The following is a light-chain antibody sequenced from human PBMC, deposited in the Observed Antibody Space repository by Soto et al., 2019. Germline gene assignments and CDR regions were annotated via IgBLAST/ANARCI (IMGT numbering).Light chain of an antibody. Sequence: EIVLTQSPATLSLAPGERATLSCRASLSIDSHLAWYQQKPGQAPRPLIFDVSNRATGIPARFSGSGSGTDFTLTISSLESEDFAVYYCQQRFNWPLTFGGGTKVEI. V-gene: IGKV3-11*01. CDR3: QQRFNWPLT. CDR1: LSIDSH. CDR2: DVS. J-gene: IGKJ4*01.